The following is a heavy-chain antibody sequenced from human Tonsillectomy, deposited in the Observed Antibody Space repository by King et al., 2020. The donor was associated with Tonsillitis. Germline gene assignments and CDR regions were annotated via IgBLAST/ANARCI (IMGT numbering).Heavy chain of an antibody. CDR1: GFTFRSYY. CDR2: ISGSRGYI. J-gene: IGHJ4*02. Sequence: VQLVESGGGLVKPGGSLRLSCAASGFTFRSYYMNWFRQAPGKGLEWVASISGSRGYIYYADSVKGRFTISRDNAKNSLYLQMNSLRAEDTAVYYCAREYDILTSSAEHENFDYWGQGTLVTVSS. CDR3: AREYDILTSSAEHENFDY. V-gene: IGHV3-21*01. D-gene: IGHD3-9*01.